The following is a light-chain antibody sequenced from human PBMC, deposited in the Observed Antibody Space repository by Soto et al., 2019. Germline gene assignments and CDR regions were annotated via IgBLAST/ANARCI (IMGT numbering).Light chain of an antibody. Sequence: DIPMTQSPSTLSASVGDRVTIICRASQSIRYWLPWHQQKPGEAPQVLIYDVSTLQTGVPSRFSGSGFGTEFTLNISSLQPDDFATYYCQQYHGFPYTFGLGTKVEIK. J-gene: IGKJ2*01. CDR3: QQYHGFPYT. CDR2: DVS. CDR1: QSIRYW. V-gene: IGKV1-5*02.